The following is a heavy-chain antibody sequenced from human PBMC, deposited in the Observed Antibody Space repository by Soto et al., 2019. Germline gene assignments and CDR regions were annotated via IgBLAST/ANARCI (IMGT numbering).Heavy chain of an antibody. CDR1: GFTFSTYG. D-gene: IGHD3-10*01. CDR2: ISYDGYLK. V-gene: IGHV3-30*18. Sequence: GGSLRLSCAASGFTFSTYGMQWVRQAPGKGLEWVAVISYDGYLKYYVDAVKGRFTGARDNSKNTLFLEMNSLRVEDTAVYFCAKDFKVSGSHYGTLNYYYGMDVWGQGTTVTLSS. J-gene: IGHJ6*02. CDR3: AKDFKVSGSHYGTLNYYYGMDV.